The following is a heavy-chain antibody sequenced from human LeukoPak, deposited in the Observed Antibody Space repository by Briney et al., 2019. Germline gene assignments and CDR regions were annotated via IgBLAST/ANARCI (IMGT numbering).Heavy chain of an antibody. V-gene: IGHV1-24*01. CDR1: GYTLTELS. CDR3: ATGSVTTTSNYYYGMDV. Sequence: ASVKVSCKVSGYTLTELSMHWVRQAPGKGLEWMGGFDPEDGETIYAQKFQGRVTMTEDTSTDTAYMELSSLRSEDTAVYYCATGSVTTTSNYYYGMDVWDQGTTVTVSS. J-gene: IGHJ6*02. CDR2: FDPEDGET. D-gene: IGHD4-17*01.